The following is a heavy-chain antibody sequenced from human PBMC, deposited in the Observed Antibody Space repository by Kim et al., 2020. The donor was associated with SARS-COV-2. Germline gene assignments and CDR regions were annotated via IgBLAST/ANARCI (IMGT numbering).Heavy chain of an antibody. CDR3: ARDLNYYYDSSGWRG. D-gene: IGHD3-22*01. V-gene: IGHV3-7*03. CDR2: IKQDGSEK. Sequence: GGSLRLSCAASGFTFSSYWMSWVRQAPGKGLEWVANIKQDGSEKYYVDSVKGRFTISRDNAKNSLYLQMNSLRAEDTALYYCARDLNYYYDSSGWRGWGQGTLVTVSS. CDR1: GFTFSSYW. J-gene: IGHJ4*02.